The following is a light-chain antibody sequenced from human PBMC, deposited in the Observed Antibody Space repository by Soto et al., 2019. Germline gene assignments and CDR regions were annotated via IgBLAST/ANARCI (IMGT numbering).Light chain of an antibody. Sequence: NFMLTQPQSVSESPGKTVTISRTRSGANIASNFVQWYQQRPGRAPTTVIYEDSQRPSGIPDRFSASIDSSSNSASLTISGLQTEDEADYYCLSYDTFNHGVFGGGTKLTVL. CDR2: EDS. V-gene: IGLV6-57*04. CDR1: GANIASNF. CDR3: LSYDTFNHGV. J-gene: IGLJ3*02.